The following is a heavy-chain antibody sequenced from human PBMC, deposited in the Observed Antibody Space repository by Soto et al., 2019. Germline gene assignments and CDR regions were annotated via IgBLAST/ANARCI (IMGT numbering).Heavy chain of an antibody. CDR2: TSGGGSKT. Sequence: PGRSMRLSCAASGFPYSSYVMSWVRPAPGKGLEWVSGTSGGGSKTFYADSEKGRCTISRDNSKNTLLLQMNSLGAEDTAVYYCAKDSNKYSSSLRGRYLDYWGQGIGVTVSS. V-gene: IGHV3-23*01. CDR1: GFPYSSYV. CDR3: AKDSNKYSSSLRGRYLDY. J-gene: IGHJ4*02. D-gene: IGHD4-4*01.